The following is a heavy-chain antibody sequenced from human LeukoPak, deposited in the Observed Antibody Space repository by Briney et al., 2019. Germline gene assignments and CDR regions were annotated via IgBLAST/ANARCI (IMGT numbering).Heavy chain of an antibody. CDR3: ARGRQDVTMIVVVMTAVSYYLDV. CDR1: GGSFSGYY. V-gene: IGHV4-34*01. CDR2: MNPSGST. D-gene: IGHD3-22*01. J-gene: IGHJ6*03. Sequence: SETLSLTCAVHGGSFSGYYWTWIRQTPEKGLEWIGEMNPSGSTNYNPSLKSRVTISVDSSKNQFSLELSSVTAADTAVFYCARGRQDVTMIVVVMTAVSYYLDVWGKGTTVTVS.